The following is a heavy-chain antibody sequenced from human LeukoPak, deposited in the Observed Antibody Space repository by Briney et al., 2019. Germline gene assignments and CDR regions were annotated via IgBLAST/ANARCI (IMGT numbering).Heavy chain of an antibody. CDR1: GFTFSSYP. D-gene: IGHD6-13*01. CDR2: ISTDGRDK. J-gene: IGHJ4*02. CDR3: ARDSQIAAAIYFFDY. Sequence: GGSLRLSCAAYGFTFSSYPMHWVRQAPGKGLEWVAVISTDGRDKKYADSVKGRFTISRDNSKNTVDLQMNSLRAEDTAVYYCARDSQIAAAIYFFDYWGQGTLVTVSS. V-gene: IGHV3-30*04.